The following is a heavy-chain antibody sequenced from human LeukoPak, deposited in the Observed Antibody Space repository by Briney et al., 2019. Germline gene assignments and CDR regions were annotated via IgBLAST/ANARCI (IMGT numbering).Heavy chain of an antibody. V-gene: IGHV1-69*04. J-gene: IGHJ4*02. D-gene: IGHD2-15*01. CDR3: ARDLYCSGGSCYNDY. CDR1: GYIFSGYH. Sequence: SVKVSCKASGYIFSGYHMHWVRQAPGQGLEWMGRIIPILGIANYAQKFQGRVTITADKSTSTAYMELSSLRSEDTAVYYCARDLYCSGGSCYNDYWGQGTLVTVSS. CDR2: IIPILGIA.